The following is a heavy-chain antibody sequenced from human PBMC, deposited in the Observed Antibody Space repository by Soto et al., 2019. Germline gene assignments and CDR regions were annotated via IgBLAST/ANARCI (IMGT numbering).Heavy chain of an antibody. D-gene: IGHD2-2*01. J-gene: IGHJ3*02. V-gene: IGHV4-61*01. CDR2: IYYSGST. CDR3: ARDTEYCSSTSCPRDVFDI. Sequence: SETLSLTCTVSGGSASSGSYYWSWIRQPPGKGLEWIGYIYYSGSTNYNPSLKSRVTISVDTSKNQFSLKLSSVTAADTAVYYCARDTEYCSSTSCPRDVFDIWGQGTMVTVSS. CDR1: GGSASSGSYY.